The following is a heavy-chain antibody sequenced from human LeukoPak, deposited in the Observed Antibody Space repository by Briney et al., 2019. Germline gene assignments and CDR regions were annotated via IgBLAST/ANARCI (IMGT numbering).Heavy chain of an antibody. CDR1: GGSISSGSYY. J-gene: IGHJ5*02. D-gene: IGHD1-1*01. CDR3: ARGELATWFDP. V-gene: IGHV4-61*02. CDR2: IYTSGST. Sequence: SETLSLTCTVSGGSISSGSYYWSWIRQPAGKGLEWIGRIYTSGSTNYNPSLKSRVTISLDTSKNQFSLKLTSVTAADTAMYYCARGELATWFDPWGQGTLVTVSS.